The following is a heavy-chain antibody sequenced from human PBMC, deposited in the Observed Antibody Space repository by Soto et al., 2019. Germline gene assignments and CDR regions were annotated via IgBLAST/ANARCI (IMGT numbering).Heavy chain of an antibody. Sequence: GASVKVSCKASGYTFTSYDMHWVRQAPGQRLEWMGRINAGNGNTKYSQKFQGRVTITRDTSASTAYMELSSLKSEDTAVYYCARTKYNRNSGDYYYYMDVWGKGTTVTVSS. V-gene: IGHV1-3*01. D-gene: IGHD1-7*01. CDR3: ARTKYNRNSGDYYYYMDV. J-gene: IGHJ6*03. CDR1: GYTFTSYD. CDR2: INAGNGNT.